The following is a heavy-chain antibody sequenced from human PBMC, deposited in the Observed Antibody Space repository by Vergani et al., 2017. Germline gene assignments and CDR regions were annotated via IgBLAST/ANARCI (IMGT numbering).Heavy chain of an antibody. V-gene: IGHV1-69*02. CDR3: AILPSLQSDLSLWDV. D-gene: IGHD2-2*01. CDR1: GDTVNSYS. CDR2: IIPLLNVT. J-gene: IGHJ6*02. Sequence: QVQLIQSGAEVRKPGSSVKVSCKASGDTVNSYSITWVRLAPGQGLEWMGRIIPLLNVTTYAQRFQGRVSMTADESTSTVYMHLRTLKSEDTAVYFCAILPSLQSDLSLWDVWGQGATVTVSS.